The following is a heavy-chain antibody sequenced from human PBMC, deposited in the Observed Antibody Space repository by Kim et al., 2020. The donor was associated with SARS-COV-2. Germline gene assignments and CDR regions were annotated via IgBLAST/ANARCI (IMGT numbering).Heavy chain of an antibody. CDR2: YI. V-gene: IGHV3-21*01. Sequence: YIYYADSMKDRITTASDNAKNALYREMNSLRAEDTAVYYCARGLTGTTDYWGQGTLVTVSS. J-gene: IGHJ4*02. D-gene: IGHD1-7*01. CDR3: ARGLTGTTDY.